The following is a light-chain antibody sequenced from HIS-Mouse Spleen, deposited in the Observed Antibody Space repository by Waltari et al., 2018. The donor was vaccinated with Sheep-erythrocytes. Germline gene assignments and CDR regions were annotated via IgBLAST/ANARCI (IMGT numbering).Light chain of an antibody. J-gene: IGKJ2*01. CDR3: QQANSFPYT. CDR2: AAS. CDR1: QGISSW. Sequence: DIQMTQSPSSVSASVGDRVTITCRASQGISSWLAWYQQKPVKAPNPLIDAASSLQSGVPSRFSGSASRTDFTQTVRSLQPEDFATYYCQQANSFPYTFGQGTKLEIK. V-gene: IGKV1-12*01.